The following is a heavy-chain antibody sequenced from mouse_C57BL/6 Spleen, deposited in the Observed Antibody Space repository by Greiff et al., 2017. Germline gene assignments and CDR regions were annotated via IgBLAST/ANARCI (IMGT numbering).Heavy chain of an antibody. CDR3: ARNWDGYWYFDV. CDR2: IYPSDSAT. CDR1: GYTFTSYW. D-gene: IGHD4-1*01. J-gene: IGHJ1*03. V-gene: IGHV1-61*01. Sequence: QVQLQQSGAELVRPGSSVKLSCKASGYTFTSYWMDWVKQRPGQGLEWIGNIYPSDSATHYNQKFKDKATLTVDKSSSTAYMQLSSRTSEDSAVYYCARNWDGYWYFDVGGTGTTVTVSS.